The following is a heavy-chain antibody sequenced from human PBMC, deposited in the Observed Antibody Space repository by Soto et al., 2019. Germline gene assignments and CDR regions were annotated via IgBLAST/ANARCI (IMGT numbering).Heavy chain of an antibody. J-gene: IGHJ4*02. CDR3: AKEHGYCSSTTCYKGFDY. D-gene: IGHD2-2*02. CDR1: GFTFSSYA. Sequence: GGSLRLSCVASGFTFSSYAMSWVRRAPGKGLEWVSTIRNSGATTYYADSVKGRFTHSRDNSNNTLYLRMNSLRAEDTAVYYCAKEHGYCSSTTCYKGFDYWGQGTLVTVSS. CDR2: IRNSGATT. V-gene: IGHV3-23*01.